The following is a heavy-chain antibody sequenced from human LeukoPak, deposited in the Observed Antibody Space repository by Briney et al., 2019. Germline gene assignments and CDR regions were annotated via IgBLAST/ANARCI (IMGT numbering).Heavy chain of an antibody. CDR3: ARENTYYYDSSGQGY. CDR1: GYTFTGYY. CDR2: INPNSGGT. D-gene: IGHD3-22*01. Sequence: ASVKVSCKASGYTFTGYYMHWVRQAPGQGLEWMGWINPNSGGTNYAQKFQGRVTMTRDTSISTAYMELSRLRSDDTAVYYCARENTYYYDSSGQGYWGQGTLVTVSS. J-gene: IGHJ4*02. V-gene: IGHV1-2*02.